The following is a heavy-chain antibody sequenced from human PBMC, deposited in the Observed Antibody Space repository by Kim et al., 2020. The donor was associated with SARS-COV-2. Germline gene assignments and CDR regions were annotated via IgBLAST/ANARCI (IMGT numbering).Heavy chain of an antibody. D-gene: IGHD3-3*01. CDR2: IWYDGSNK. J-gene: IGHJ4*02. Sequence: GGSLRLSCAASGFTFSSYGMHWVRQAPGKGLEWVAVIWYDGSNKYYADSVKGRFTISRDNSKNTLYLQMNSLRAEDTAVYYCARVGYDFWSGYYEYYFDYWGQGTLVTVSS. CDR1: GFTFSSYG. V-gene: IGHV3-33*01. CDR3: ARVGYDFWSGYYEYYFDY.